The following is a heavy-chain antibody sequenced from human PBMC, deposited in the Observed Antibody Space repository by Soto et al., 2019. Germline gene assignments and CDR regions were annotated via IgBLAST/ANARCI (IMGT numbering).Heavy chain of an antibody. V-gene: IGHV4-34*01. Sequence: QVQLQQWGAGLLKPSETLSLTCAVYGGSFSGYYWSWIRQPPGKGLEWIGEINHSGITNYNPSLKSRVTISVDTSKNQFSLKLSSVTAADTAVYYCARGRWGSGSYPYYYYYYGMDVWGQGTTVTVSS. D-gene: IGHD3-10*01. J-gene: IGHJ6*02. CDR3: ARGRWGSGSYPYYYYYYGMDV. CDR2: INHSGIT. CDR1: GGSFSGYY.